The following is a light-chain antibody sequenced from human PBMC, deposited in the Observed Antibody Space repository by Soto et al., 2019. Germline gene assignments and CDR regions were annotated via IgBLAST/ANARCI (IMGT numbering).Light chain of an antibody. CDR2: RNN. Sequence: QCVLTQPPSGSGTPGQRVTISCSGSSSNIGSNYVYWYQQLPGTAPKLLIYRNNQRPSGVPDRFSGSKSGTSASLAISGLRSEDEADYYCAAWDDSLSGRVFGGGTQLTVL. J-gene: IGLJ3*02. V-gene: IGLV1-47*01. CDR1: SSNIGSNY. CDR3: AAWDDSLSGRV.